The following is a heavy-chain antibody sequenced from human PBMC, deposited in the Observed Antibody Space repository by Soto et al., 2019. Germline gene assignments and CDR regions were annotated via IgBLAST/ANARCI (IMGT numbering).Heavy chain of an antibody. D-gene: IGHD2-21*01. CDR3: ARSYRAIPTTFLWY. V-gene: IGHV4-59*01. Sequence: PSETLSLTCTVSGGSINSYYWSWIRQPPGRGLEWIGYILYNGDTKYNPSLNSRVTISVDTSKNQFSLRLTSVTAADTAVYYCARSYRAIPTTFLWYRGQGTLVTVSS. CDR2: ILYNGDT. CDR1: GGSINSYY. J-gene: IGHJ4*02.